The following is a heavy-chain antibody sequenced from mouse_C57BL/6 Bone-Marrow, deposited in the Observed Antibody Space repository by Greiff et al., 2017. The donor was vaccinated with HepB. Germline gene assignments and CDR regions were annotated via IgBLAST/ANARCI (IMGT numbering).Heavy chain of an antibody. D-gene: IGHD1-1*01. Sequence: VQLQQPGAELVKPGASVKLSCKASGYTFTSYWMHWVKQRPGQGLEWIGMIHPNSGSTNYNEKFKSKATLTVDKSSSTAYMQLSSLTSEDSAVYYCAKGIPIYYGSSYWYFDVWGTGTTVTVSS. V-gene: IGHV1-64*01. CDR3: AKGIPIYYGSSYWYFDV. J-gene: IGHJ1*03. CDR1: GYTFTSYW. CDR2: IHPNSGST.